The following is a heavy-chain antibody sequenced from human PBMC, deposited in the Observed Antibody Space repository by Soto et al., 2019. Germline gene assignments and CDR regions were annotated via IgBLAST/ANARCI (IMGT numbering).Heavy chain of an antibody. V-gene: IGHV3-23*01. CDR3: AKGRVAGKDAFDY. CDR1: GFTFSNYA. J-gene: IGHJ4*02. D-gene: IGHD6-19*01. Sequence: GGSLRLSCAASGFTFSNYAMSWVRQAPGKGLEWVSAISGSGGSTYYADSVKGRFTISRDNSKNTLYLQMNSLRAEDTAVYDCAKGRVAGKDAFDYWGQGTLVTVSS. CDR2: ISGSGGST.